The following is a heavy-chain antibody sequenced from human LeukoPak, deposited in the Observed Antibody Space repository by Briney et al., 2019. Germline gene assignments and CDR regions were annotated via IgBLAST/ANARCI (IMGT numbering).Heavy chain of an antibody. CDR1: GDSIRSSIYY. J-gene: IGHJ4*02. D-gene: IGHD1-26*01. CDR2: VYYDGSA. CDR3: ARPLTRGGAYYV. V-gene: IGHV4-39*01. Sequence: SETLSLTCGVSGDSIRSSIYYWGWIRQPPGKGLEWIGSVYYDGSAYYNPSLKSRVTISVDTSKNQLSLKLSSVTAADTAVYYCARPLTRGGAYYVWGQGTLVTVSS.